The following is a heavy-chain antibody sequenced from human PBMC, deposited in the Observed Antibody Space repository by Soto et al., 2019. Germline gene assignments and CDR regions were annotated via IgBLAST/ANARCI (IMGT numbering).Heavy chain of an antibody. CDR3: ARGREQWLKSGPFDF. V-gene: IGHV4-34*02. CDR2: VNHGGRT. Sequence: QVQVQQWGAGLLKPSETLSLICAVYGESFSGYFWSWIRQSPGKGPEWIGEVNHGGRTNYNPSLESRVTISVDTSKTQFVLQMTSVPAADTAVYYCARGREQWLKSGPFDFWGQGSLVAVSS. CDR1: GESFSGYF. J-gene: IGHJ5*01. D-gene: IGHD6-19*01.